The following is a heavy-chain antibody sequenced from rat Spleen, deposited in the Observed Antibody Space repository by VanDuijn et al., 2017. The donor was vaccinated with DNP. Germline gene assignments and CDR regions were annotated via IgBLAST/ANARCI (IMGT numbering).Heavy chain of an antibody. CDR2: ISYDGSST. CDR3: ARRSVTTKDY. D-gene: IGHD1-10*01. V-gene: IGHV5-7*01. CDR1: GFTFTNYV. J-gene: IGHJ2*01. Sequence: EVQLVESGGGLVQPGRSLKLSCAASGFTFTNYVMAWVRQAPKKGLEWVATISYDGSSTYYRDSVKGRFTISRDNAKSTLYLQMDSLRSEDTATYYCARRSVTTKDYWGQGVMVTVSS.